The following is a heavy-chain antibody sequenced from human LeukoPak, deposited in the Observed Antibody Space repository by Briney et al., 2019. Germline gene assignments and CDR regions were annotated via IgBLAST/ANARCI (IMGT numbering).Heavy chain of an antibody. J-gene: IGHJ4*02. CDR1: GYTFTNYA. D-gene: IGHD4-17*01. Sequence: ASVKVSCKASGYTFTNYAMHWVRQAPGRRLEWMGWINAGNGNTKYSQKFQGRVTVTRDTSASTAYMELSSLRSEDTAVYYCARPDYGDTPPRYWGQGTLVTVSS. V-gene: IGHV1-3*01. CDR3: ARPDYGDTPPRY. CDR2: INAGNGNT.